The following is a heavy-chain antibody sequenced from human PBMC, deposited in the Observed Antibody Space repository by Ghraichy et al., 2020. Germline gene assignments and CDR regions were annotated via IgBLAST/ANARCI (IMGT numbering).Heavy chain of an antibody. Sequence: GSLRLSCAASGFTFSSFGMHWVRQAPGKGLEWVAFIWYDGSDQYYADSVKGRFTISRDSPKNMLYLQMNNLRPEDTAVYFCATSESFRVQVEVPHDWGQGTLVTVSS. CDR1: GFTFSSFG. CDR3: ATSESFRVQVEVPHD. J-gene: IGHJ4*02. V-gene: IGHV3-30*02. D-gene: IGHD1-1*01. CDR2: IWYDGSDQ.